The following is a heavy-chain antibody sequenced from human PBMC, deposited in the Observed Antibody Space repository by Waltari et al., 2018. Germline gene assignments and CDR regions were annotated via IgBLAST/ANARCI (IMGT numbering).Heavy chain of an antibody. V-gene: IGHV3-7*01. D-gene: IGHD4-17*01. CDR1: GFTVRSEW. CDR2: INQDGNKL. CDR3: ARDQMVTVTDDNWFDS. Sequence: EVHLVESGGGLVQHGGSLGLSCAASGFTVRSEWWSGVRQAPGKGLEWVANINQDGNKLYYVDSVEGRFTISRDNAKNSLYLQMNSLRAEDTAVYYCARDQMVTVTDDNWFDSWGQGNLVTVSS. J-gene: IGHJ5*01.